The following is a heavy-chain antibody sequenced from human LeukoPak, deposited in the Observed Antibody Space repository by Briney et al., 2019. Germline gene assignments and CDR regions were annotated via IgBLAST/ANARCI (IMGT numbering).Heavy chain of an antibody. CDR3: ARGWADYGDYFDY. D-gene: IGHD4-17*01. J-gene: IGHJ4*02. CDR2: IYYSGST. V-gene: IGHV4-59*01. CDR1: GGSISSYY. Sequence: SETLSLTCTVPGGSISSYYWSWIRQPPGKGLEWIGYIYYSGSTNYNPSLKSRVTISVDTSKNQFSLKLSSVTAADTAVYYCARGWADYGDYFDYWGQGTLVTVSS.